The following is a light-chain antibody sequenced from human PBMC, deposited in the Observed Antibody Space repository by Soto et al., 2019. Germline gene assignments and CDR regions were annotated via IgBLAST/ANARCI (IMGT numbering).Light chain of an antibody. J-gene: IGKJ5*01. CDR2: GAS. V-gene: IGKV3-20*01. CDR3: QRYGSSLIN. Sequence: EIMLTQSAGTLALSPEERAIVSCRASQSVSSSFLAWYQQKPGRAPRLLFYGASSRATGIPDRFSGSESGTDFTLTISRREPGDIAVYYCQRYGSSLINFGQGTRLEI. CDR1: QSVSSSF.